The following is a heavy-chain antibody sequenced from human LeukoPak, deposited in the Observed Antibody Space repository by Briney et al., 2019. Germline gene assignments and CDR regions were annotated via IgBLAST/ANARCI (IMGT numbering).Heavy chain of an antibody. CDR3: AVLLVVPAAKYYYYGMDV. Sequence: GESLQISCKGSGYSFTSYWIGWVRPMPGKGLEWMGIIYPGDSDTRYSPSFQGQVTISADKSISTAYLQWSSLKASDTAMYYCAVLLVVPAAKYYYYGMDVWGQGTTVTVSS. J-gene: IGHJ6*02. D-gene: IGHD2-2*01. CDR2: IYPGDSDT. V-gene: IGHV5-51*01. CDR1: GYSFTSYW.